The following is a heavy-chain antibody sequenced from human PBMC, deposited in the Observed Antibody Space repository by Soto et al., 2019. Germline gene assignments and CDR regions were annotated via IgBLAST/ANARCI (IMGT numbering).Heavy chain of an antibody. D-gene: IGHD5-18*01. J-gene: IGHJ3*02. CDR2: TSYDGNNK. CDR1: GFTFNNYD. V-gene: IGHV3-30*12. CDR3: AKDFGYNYGYDAFDI. Sequence: SGFTFNNYDMHWVRQSPGKGLEWVAVTSYDGNNKYYVDSVKGRFTISRDNSKNTLYLQMNSLRAEDTAVYYCAKDFGYNYGYDAFDIWGQGTMVTVSS.